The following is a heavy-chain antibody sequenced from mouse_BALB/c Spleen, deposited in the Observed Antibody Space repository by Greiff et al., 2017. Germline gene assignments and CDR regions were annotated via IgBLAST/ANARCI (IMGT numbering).Heavy chain of an antibody. Sequence: EVKLVESGGGLVKPGGSLKLSCAASGFTFSSYAMSWVRQSPEKRLEWVAEISSGGSYTYYPDTVTGRFTISRDNAKNTLYLEMSSLRSEDTAMYYCCGNSPWFAYWGQGTLVTVSA. CDR1: GFTFSSYA. V-gene: IGHV5-9-4*01. CDR3: CGNSPWFAY. J-gene: IGHJ3*01. D-gene: IGHD2-1*01. CDR2: ISSGGSYT.